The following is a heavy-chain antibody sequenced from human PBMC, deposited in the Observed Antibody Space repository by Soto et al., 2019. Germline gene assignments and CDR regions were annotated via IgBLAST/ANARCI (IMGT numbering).Heavy chain of an antibody. D-gene: IGHD3-22*01. V-gene: IGHV4-59*01. CDR2: IYYSGST. J-gene: IGHJ6*02. Sequence: SETLSLTCTVSGGSISSYYWSWIRQPPGKGLEWIGYIYYSGSTNYNPSLKSRVTTSVDKSKNQFSLKLSSVTAADTTVYYCAKDWDDRGYDSSGYRRYYYYGMDVWGQGTTVTVSS. CDR1: GGSISSYY. CDR3: AKDWDDRGYDSSGYRRYYYYGMDV.